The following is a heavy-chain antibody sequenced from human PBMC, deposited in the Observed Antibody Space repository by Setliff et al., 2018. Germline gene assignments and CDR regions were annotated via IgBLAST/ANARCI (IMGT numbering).Heavy chain of an antibody. CDR3: AKPQVELRWGFES. D-gene: IGHD1-7*01. CDR1: GFTFSTYA. Sequence: GGSLRLSCAASGFTFSTYAMSWVRQAPGRGLEWVSTIYSGDRNTFYTDSVKGRFTIFRDGSKNTLFLHMTSLRAEDTAVYYCAKPQVELRWGFESWGQGTPVTVSS. V-gene: IGHV3-23*03. CDR2: IYSGDRNT. J-gene: IGHJ4*02.